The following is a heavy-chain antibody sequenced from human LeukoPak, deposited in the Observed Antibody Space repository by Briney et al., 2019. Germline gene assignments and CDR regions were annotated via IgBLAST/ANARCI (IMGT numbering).Heavy chain of an antibody. D-gene: IGHD7-27*01. Sequence: GGSLRLSCAASGFTFSSYTMSRVRQAPGKGLEWVSTITTSDGNTYYADSVKGRFTVSRDNSKNTLFLQMNSLRAEDTAVYYCAKDGGLWVSAHWGDSWGRGTLVTVSS. CDR2: ITTSDGNT. V-gene: IGHV3-23*01. J-gene: IGHJ4*02. CDR1: GFTFSSYT. CDR3: AKDGGLWVSAHWGDS.